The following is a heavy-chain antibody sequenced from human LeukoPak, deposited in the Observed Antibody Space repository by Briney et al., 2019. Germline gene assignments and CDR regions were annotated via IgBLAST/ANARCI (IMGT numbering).Heavy chain of an antibody. D-gene: IGHD7-27*01. Sequence: GGSLRLSCAASGFTFSSYTMSRVRQAPGKGLEWVSTITTSDGNTYYADSVKGRFTVSRDNSKNTLFLQMNSLRAEDTAVYYCAKDGGLWVSAHWGDSWGRGTLVTVSS. CDR2: ITTSDGNT. V-gene: IGHV3-23*01. J-gene: IGHJ4*02. CDR1: GFTFSSYT. CDR3: AKDGGLWVSAHWGDS.